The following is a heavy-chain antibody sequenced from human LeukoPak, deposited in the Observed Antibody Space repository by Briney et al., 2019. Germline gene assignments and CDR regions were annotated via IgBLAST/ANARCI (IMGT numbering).Heavy chain of an antibody. CDR2: ISSSSSYI. V-gene: IGHV3-21*01. Sequence: GGSLRLSCAASGFTFSGYSMNWVRQAPGKGLEWVSSISSSSSYIYYADSVKGRFAISRDNAKNSLYLQMNSLRAEDTAVYYCARGVVRYFDYWGQGALVTVSS. D-gene: IGHD3-9*01. CDR1: GFTFSGYS. CDR3: ARGVVRYFDY. J-gene: IGHJ4*02.